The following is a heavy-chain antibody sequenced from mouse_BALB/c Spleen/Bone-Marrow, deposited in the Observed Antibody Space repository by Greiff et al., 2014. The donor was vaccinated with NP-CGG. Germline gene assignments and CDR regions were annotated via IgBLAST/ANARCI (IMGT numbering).Heavy chain of an antibody. Sequence: VQLKESGGGLVQPGSSLRLSCATSEFTFTDYYMNWVRPPPGKALEWLGFIRNKANGYTTEFSASVKGRFTISRDNSQSILYLQMNTLRAEDSATYYCARYDGYSDNAMDYWGQGTSVTVSS. V-gene: IGHV7-3*02. CDR2: IRNKANGYTT. D-gene: IGHD2-3*01. CDR3: ARYDGYSDNAMDY. CDR1: EFTFTDYY. J-gene: IGHJ4*01.